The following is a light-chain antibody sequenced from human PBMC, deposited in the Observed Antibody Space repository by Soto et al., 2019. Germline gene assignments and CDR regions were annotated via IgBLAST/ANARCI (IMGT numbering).Light chain of an antibody. J-gene: IGLJ1*01. CDR3: SSYISAITSHV. V-gene: IGLV2-18*02. Sequence: QSALTQPPSVSGSPGQSVTISCTGSRSDFATRNSVSWYQQAPGTAPKLIIFEVNDRPSGVPDRFSESKSGNTASLTISGFQPEDEADYYCSSYISAITSHVFGTGTKVTVL. CDR1: RSDFATRNS. CDR2: EVN.